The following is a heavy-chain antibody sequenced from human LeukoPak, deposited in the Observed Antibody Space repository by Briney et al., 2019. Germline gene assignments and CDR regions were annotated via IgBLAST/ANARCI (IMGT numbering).Heavy chain of an antibody. J-gene: IGHJ6*02. CDR1: AFTFRTYW. Sequence: QPGGSLGLSCAASAFTFRTYWMSWVRQAPGKGLEWVAMIKPDGSEKYYVDSVKGLFTISRDNAKNSLYLQMTSLRAEDTAVYYCTRDASGETASGPRMDVWGQGTTVAVSS. CDR3: TRDASGETASGPRMDV. V-gene: IGHV3-7*05. D-gene: IGHD1-26*01. CDR2: IKPDGSEK.